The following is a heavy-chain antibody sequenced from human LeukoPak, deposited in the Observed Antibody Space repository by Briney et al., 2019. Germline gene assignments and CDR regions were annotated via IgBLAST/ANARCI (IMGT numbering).Heavy chain of an antibody. Sequence: ASVKVSCKASGYTFISYGISWVRQAPGQGLEWMGWISAYNGNTNYAQKLQGRVTMTTDTSTSTAYMELRSLRSDDTAVYYCARVGDRHYYDSSGYRDWGQGTLVTVSS. J-gene: IGHJ4*02. CDR2: ISAYNGNT. D-gene: IGHD3-22*01. V-gene: IGHV1-18*01. CDR3: ARVGDRHYYDSSGYRD. CDR1: GYTFISYG.